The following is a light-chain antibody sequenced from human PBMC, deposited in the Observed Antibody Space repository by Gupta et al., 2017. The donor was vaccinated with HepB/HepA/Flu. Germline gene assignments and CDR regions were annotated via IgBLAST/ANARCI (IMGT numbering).Light chain of an antibody. CDR1: NSNIGAGYD. CDR3: QSYDSSLRVYV. J-gene: IGLJ1*01. CDR2: INT. V-gene: IGLV1-40*01. Sequence: QSVLTQPPSVSGAPGQRVTISCTGSNSNIGAGYDVPWYRQLPGTAPQLLIYINTNRPSGVPDRLSASKSGTSASLAITGLQAEDEADYYCQSYDSSLRVYVFGAGTKVTVL.